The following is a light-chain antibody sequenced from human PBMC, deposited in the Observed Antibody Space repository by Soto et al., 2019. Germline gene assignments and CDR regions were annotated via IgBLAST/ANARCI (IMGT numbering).Light chain of an antibody. Sequence: QSALTQPASVSGSPGQSITISCTGTSSDVGGYTYVSWYQHHPGKAPKLMIYEVSNRPSGVSNRFSGSKSGNTASLTISGLQAEDEADYYCSSYTSSSTYAFGTGTKVTVL. CDR3: SSYTSSSTYA. CDR1: SSDVGGYTY. V-gene: IGLV2-14*01. J-gene: IGLJ1*01. CDR2: EVS.